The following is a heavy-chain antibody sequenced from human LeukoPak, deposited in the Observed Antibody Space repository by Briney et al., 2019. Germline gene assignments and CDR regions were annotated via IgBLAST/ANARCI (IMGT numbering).Heavy chain of an antibody. D-gene: IGHD6-13*01. Sequence: ASVKVSCKASGYTFTSYGISWVRQAPGQGLEWMGWISAYNGNTNYAQKLQGRVTMTTDPSTSTAYMELRSLRSDDTAVYYCATRDSGYSSSWYGYFQHWGQGTLVTVSS. V-gene: IGHV1-18*01. CDR3: ATRDSGYSSSWYGYFQH. CDR1: GYTFTSYG. CDR2: ISAYNGNT. J-gene: IGHJ1*01.